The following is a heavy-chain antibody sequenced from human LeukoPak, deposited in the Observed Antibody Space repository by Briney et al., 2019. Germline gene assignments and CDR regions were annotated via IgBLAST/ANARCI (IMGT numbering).Heavy chain of an antibody. Sequence: ASVKVSCKAPGYTLSKLSIHWVRQPSGKGLEWMGAFDPEDGETIYAQEFQGRATMTADTSTDTAYMELSSLTSDDTAVYYYVTDPYTTTDDNNFEPQGAYWGQGTLVTVSS. CDR1: GYTLSKLS. J-gene: IGHJ4*02. CDR2: FDPEDGET. CDR3: VTDPYTTTDDNNFEPQGAY. V-gene: IGHV1-24*01. D-gene: IGHD5-24*01.